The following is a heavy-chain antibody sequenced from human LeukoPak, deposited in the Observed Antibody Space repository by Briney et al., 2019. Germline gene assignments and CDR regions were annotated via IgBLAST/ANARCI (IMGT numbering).Heavy chain of an antibody. Sequence: GASVKVSCRASGYTFTGYYMHWVRQAPGQGLEWMGWINPNSGGTNYAQKFQGRVTMTRDTSISTAYMELSRLRSDDTAVHYCARDSRITMIVVANDYWGQGTLVTVSS. CDR2: INPNSGGT. J-gene: IGHJ4*02. CDR3: ARDSRITMIVVANDY. CDR1: GYTFTGYY. V-gene: IGHV1-2*02. D-gene: IGHD3-22*01.